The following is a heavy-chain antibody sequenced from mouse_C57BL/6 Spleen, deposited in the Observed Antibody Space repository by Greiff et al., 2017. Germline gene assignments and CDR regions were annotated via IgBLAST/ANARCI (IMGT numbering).Heavy chain of an antibody. V-gene: IGHV5-15*01. CDR1: GFTFSDYG. J-gene: IGHJ4*01. Sequence: EVMLVEPGGGLVQPGGSLKLSCAASGFTFSDYGMAWVRQAPRKGPEWVAFISNLAYSIYYADTVTGRFTISRENAKNTLYLEMSSLRSEDTAMYYCARHDAMDYWGQGTSVTVSS. CDR3: ARHDAMDY. CDR2: ISNLAYSI.